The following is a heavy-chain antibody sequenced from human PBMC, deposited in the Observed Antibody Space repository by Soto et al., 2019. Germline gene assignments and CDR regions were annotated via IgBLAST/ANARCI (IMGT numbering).Heavy chain of an antibody. CDR1: GYTFTSYG. J-gene: IGHJ4*02. CDR2: ISAYNGNT. Sequence: VSVKVSCKASGYTFTSYGIIWVRQAPGQGLEWMGWISAYNGNTNYAQKLQGRVTMTTDTSTSTAYMELRSLRSDDTAVYYCARVRESSGYYDYWGQGTLVTVSS. V-gene: IGHV1-18*04. CDR3: ARVRESSGYYDY. D-gene: IGHD3-22*01.